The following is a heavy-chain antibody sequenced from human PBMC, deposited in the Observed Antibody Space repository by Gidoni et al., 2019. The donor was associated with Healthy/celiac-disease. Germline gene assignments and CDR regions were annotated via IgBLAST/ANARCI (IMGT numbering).Heavy chain of an antibody. CDR2: INHSGST. J-gene: IGHJ5*02. CDR1: GGSFSGYS. D-gene: IGHD4-17*01. V-gene: IGHV4-34*01. CDR3: ASAPTVTTSYNWFDP. Sequence: QVQLQQWGAGLLKPSDTLSLTCAVYGGSFSGYSWSWIRQPPGKRLEWIGEINHSGSTNYNPSLKSRVTISVDTSKNQFSLKLSSVTAADTAVYYCASAPTVTTSYNWFDPWGQGTLVTVSS.